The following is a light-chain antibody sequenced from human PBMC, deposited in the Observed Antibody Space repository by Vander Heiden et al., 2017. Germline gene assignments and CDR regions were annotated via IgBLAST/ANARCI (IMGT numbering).Light chain of an antibody. CDR1: NIGSKS. J-gene: IGLJ2*01. Sequence: SYVLTQPQSVSVAPGQTARITCGGNNIGSKSVHWYQQKPGQAPVLVVYDDGDRPSGIPERFSGSNSGNPATLAISRVEAGDEADYYCQVWDSSTDHLIFGGGTKLTVL. CDR2: DDG. CDR3: QVWDSSTDHLI. V-gene: IGLV3-21*02.